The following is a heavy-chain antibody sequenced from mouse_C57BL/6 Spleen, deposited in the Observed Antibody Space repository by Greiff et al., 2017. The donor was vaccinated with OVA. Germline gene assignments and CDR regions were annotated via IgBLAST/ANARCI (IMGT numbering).Heavy chain of an antibody. Sequence: VQLQQSGPELVKPGASVKISCTASGYAFSSSWMNWVKQRPGKGLEWIGRIYPGDGDTNYNGKFKGKATLTADKSSSTAYMQLSSLTSEDSAVYFCARDYRGHWGQGTTLTVSS. CDR1: GYAFSSSW. CDR2: IYPGDGDT. V-gene: IGHV1-82*01. D-gene: IGHD2-4*01. CDR3: ARDYRGH. J-gene: IGHJ2*01.